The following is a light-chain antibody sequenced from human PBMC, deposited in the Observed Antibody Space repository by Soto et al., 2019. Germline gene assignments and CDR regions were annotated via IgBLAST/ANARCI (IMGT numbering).Light chain of an antibody. CDR2: AAS. CDR3: QQYDDLPT. Sequence: DIQMTQSPSSLSASVGDRVTITCQASQDISHLLNWYKQKPGKAPKLLIYAASNLQTGVPSRFRGSGSGTDFTFTITSLQPEDIGTYYCQQYDDLPTFGQGTRLEIK. J-gene: IGKJ5*01. CDR1: QDISHL. V-gene: IGKV1-33*01.